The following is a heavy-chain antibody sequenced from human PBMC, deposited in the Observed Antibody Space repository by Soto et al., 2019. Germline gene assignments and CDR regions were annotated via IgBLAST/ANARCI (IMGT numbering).Heavy chain of an antibody. J-gene: IGHJ4*02. CDR2: IKEDGSEK. CDR1: GFTFNNYW. CDR3: VRARVDY. V-gene: IGHV3-7*04. Sequence: PGGSLRLSCTTSGFTFNNYWMTWVRQAPGKGLEWVATIKEDGSEKYYGDSLRGRFTIPRDNAENSLYLQMNSLRAEDTAVYYCVRARVDYWGQGSLVTVSS.